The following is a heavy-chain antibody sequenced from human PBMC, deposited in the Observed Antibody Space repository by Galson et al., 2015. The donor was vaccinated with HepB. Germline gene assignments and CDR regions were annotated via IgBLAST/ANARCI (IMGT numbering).Heavy chain of an antibody. D-gene: IGHD2-2*01. J-gene: IGHJ4*02. Sequence: SLRLSCAASGFTFSSYAMHWVRQAPGKGLEWVAVISYDGSNKYHADSVKGRFTISRDNSKNTLHLQMNSLRAEDTAVYYCAIDTCSSTSCYRSAPFDSWGQATLVTVSS. V-gene: IGHV3-30-3*01. CDR1: GFTFSSYA. CDR3: AIDTCSSTSCYRSAPFDS. CDR2: ISYDGSNK.